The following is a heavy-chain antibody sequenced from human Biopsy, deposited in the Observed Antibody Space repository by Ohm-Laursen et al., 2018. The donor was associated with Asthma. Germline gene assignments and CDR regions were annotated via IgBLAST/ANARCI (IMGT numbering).Heavy chain of an antibody. CDR1: GGTFSTFG. V-gene: IGHV1-69*15. J-gene: IGHJ6*02. CDR3: ARCQVGYSSGWSLLLKKIYYSGMDV. CDR2: IIPFYGTA. Sequence: SSVKVSCKVSGGTFSTFGISWVRQAPGQGLEWMGRIIPFYGTATYAQNFQGRLTITADESTSTAYMEVTSLRSEDTAIYYCARCQVGYSSGWSLLLKKIYYSGMDVWGQGTAVTVSS. D-gene: IGHD6-19*01.